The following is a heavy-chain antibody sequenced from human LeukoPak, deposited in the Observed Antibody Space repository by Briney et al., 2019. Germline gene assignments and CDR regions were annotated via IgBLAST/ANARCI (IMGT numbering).Heavy chain of an antibody. CDR3: ASISMSYGGNSFDAFDI. J-gene: IGHJ3*02. CDR2: INHSGST. CDR1: GGSFSGYY. V-gene: IGHV4-34*01. D-gene: IGHD4-23*01. Sequence: SETLSLTCAVYGGSFSGYYWSWIRQPPGKGLEWIGEINHSGSTNYNPSLKSRVTISVDTSKNQFSLKLRSVTAADTAMYYCASISMSYGGNSFDAFDIWGQGTMVTVSS.